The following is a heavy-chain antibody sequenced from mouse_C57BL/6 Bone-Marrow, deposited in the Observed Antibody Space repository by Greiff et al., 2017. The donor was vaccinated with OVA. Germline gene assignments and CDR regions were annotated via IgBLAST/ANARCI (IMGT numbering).Heavy chain of an antibody. CDR3: ARDYGLAWFAY. V-gene: IGHV1-81*01. CDR2: IYPRSGNT. Sequence: QVQLQQSGAELARPGASVKLSCKASGYTFTSYGISWVKQRTGQGLEWIGEIYPRSGNTYYNEKFKGKATLTADKSPSTAYMELRSLTSDDSAVYFCARDYGLAWFAYWGQGTLVTVSA. J-gene: IGHJ3*01. D-gene: IGHD1-1*02. CDR1: GYTFTSYG.